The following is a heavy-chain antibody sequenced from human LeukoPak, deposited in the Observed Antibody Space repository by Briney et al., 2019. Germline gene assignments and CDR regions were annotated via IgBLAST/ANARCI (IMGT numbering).Heavy chain of an antibody. J-gene: IGHJ5*02. CDR1: GGSFSGYY. CDR3: ARWGSGWSNWFDP. V-gene: IGHV4-34*01. Sequence: PSETLSLTCAVYGGSFSGYYWSWIRQPPGKGLEWIGEINHSGSTNYNPSLKSRVTISVDTSKNQFSLKLSSVTAADTAVYYCARWGSGWSNWFDPWGQGTLVTVSS. D-gene: IGHD6-19*01. CDR2: INHSGST.